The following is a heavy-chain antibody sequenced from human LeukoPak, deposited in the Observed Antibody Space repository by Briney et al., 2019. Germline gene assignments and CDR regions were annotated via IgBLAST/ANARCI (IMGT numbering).Heavy chain of an antibody. V-gene: IGHV3-30*18. Sequence: GGSLRLSCAASGFTFSNYDMHWVRQAPGKGLEWVAVISYDGTNKYYADSVKGRFTISRDNSKSTLYLQMNSLRAEDTAVYYCAKENDFVYWGQGTMVTVSS. CDR1: GFTFSNYD. CDR2: ISYDGTNK. CDR3: AKENDFVY. D-gene: IGHD3-3*01. J-gene: IGHJ4*02.